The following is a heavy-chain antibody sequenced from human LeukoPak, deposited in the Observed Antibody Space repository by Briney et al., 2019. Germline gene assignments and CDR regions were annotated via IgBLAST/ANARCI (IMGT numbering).Heavy chain of an antibody. Sequence: GGSLRLSCAASGFIFSTYGMHWVRQAPGKGLEWVAVIWYDGSDIYYADSVKGRFTISRDNSKNTLYLQVNSLRAEDTAVYYCARDLSMVRGPLVYWGQGTLVTASS. D-gene: IGHD3-10*01. CDR3: ARDLSMVRGPLVY. J-gene: IGHJ4*02. CDR2: IWYDGSDI. CDR1: GFIFSTYG. V-gene: IGHV3-33*01.